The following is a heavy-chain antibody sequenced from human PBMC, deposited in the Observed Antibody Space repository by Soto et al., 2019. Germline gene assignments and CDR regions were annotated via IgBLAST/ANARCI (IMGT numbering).Heavy chain of an antibody. CDR1: GGSISSYY. V-gene: IGHV4-59*01. CDR3: ARVWIRSNWFDP. D-gene: IGHD3-3*01. CDR2: IYYSGGT. J-gene: IGHJ5*02. Sequence: QVQLQESGPGLVKPSETLSLTCTVSGGSISSYYWSWIRQPPGKGLEWIGYIYYSGGTNYNPSLKSRVTISVDTDKNQFSLELSSVTGADTAVYYCARVWIRSNWFDPWGQGTLVTVSS.